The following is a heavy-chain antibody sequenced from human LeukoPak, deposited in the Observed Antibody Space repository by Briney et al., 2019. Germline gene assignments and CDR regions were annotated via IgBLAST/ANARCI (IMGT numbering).Heavy chain of an antibody. CDR1: GGSISSYY. V-gene: IGHV4-4*07. D-gene: IGHD2/OR15-2a*01. J-gene: IGHJ3*02. CDR2: IYTSGST. Sequence: SETLSLTCTVSGGSISSYYWSWIRQPAGKGLEWIGRIYTSGSTNYNPSLKSRVTMSVDTSKNQFSLKLSSVTAADTAVYYCARDAPPPRYVYALHDAFDIWGQGTMVTVSS. CDR3: ARDAPPPRYVYALHDAFDI.